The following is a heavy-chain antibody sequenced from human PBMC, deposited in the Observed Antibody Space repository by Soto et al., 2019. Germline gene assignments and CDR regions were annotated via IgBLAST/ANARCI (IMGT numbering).Heavy chain of an antibody. CDR2: ISGSGGST. CDR1: GFTFSSYA. V-gene: IGHV3-23*01. CDR3: AKDMGYDILTGYYMRYFDY. Sequence: GGSLRLCCAASGFTFSSYAMSWVRQAPGKGLEWVSAISGSGGSTYYADSVKGRFTISSDNSKNTLYLQMNSLRAEDTAVYYCAKDMGYDILTGYYMRYFDYWGQGTLVTVSS. J-gene: IGHJ4*02. D-gene: IGHD3-9*01.